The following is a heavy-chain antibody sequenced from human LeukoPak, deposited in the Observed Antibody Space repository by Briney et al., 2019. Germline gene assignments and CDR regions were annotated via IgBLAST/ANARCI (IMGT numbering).Heavy chain of an antibody. CDR1: GGSISSYY. CDR2: IYYSGST. D-gene: IGHD6-13*01. J-gene: IGHJ1*01. Sequence: SETLSLTCTVSGGSISSYYWSWIRQPPGKGLEWIGYIYYSGSTNYNPSLKSRVTISVDTSKNQFSMKLSSVTAADTAVYYGATTMEAAGLEYFHHWGQGTLVTVSS. V-gene: IGHV4-59*08. CDR3: ATTMEAAGLEYFHH.